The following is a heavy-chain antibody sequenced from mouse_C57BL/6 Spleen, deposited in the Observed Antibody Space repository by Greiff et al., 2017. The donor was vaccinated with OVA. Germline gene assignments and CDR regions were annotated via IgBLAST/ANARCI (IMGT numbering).Heavy chain of an antibody. CDR3: ARERPCDY. Sequence: EVHLVESGGGLVKPGGSLKLSCAASGFTFSDYGMHWVRQAPEKGLEWVAYISSGSSTIYYADTVKGRFTISRDNATNTLFLQMTSLRSEDTAMCYCARERPCDYWGQGTTLTVSA. CDR2: ISSGSSTI. CDR1: GFTFSDYG. V-gene: IGHV5-17*01. J-gene: IGHJ2*01.